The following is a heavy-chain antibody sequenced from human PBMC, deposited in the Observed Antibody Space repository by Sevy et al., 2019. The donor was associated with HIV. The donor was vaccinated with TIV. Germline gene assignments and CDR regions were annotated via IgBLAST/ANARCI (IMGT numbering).Heavy chain of an antibody. Sequence: ASVKVSCKASGGTFSSYAISWVRQAPGQGLEWMGGIIPIFGTANYAQKFQGRVTITADESTSTAYMELSSLGSEDRAGYYCAGCSSTSCYGRDHYNYYYMDVWGKGTTVTVSS. CDR1: GGTFSSYA. J-gene: IGHJ6*03. D-gene: IGHD2-2*01. V-gene: IGHV1-69*13. CDR2: IIPIFGTA. CDR3: AGCSSTSCYGRDHYNYYYMDV.